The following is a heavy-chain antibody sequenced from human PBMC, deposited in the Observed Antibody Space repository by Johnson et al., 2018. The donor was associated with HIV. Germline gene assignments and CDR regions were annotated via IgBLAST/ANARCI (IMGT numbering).Heavy chain of an antibody. CDR1: QFSFTSYY. CDR3: ARDRGSSGWYDAFDI. Sequence: EVQLVESGGGLAKPAWSPRLSCAASQFSFTSYYMNCVRQAPGNGLEWVANIKQDGSEKYYVDSVKGRFTISRDNAKNSLYLQMNSLRGEDTAVYYCARDRGSSGWYDAFDIWGQGTMVTVSS. J-gene: IGHJ3*02. D-gene: IGHD6-19*01. CDR2: IKQDGSEK. V-gene: IGHV3-7*01.